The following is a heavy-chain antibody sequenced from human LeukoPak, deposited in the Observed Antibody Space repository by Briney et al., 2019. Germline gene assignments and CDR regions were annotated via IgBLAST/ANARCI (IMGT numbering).Heavy chain of an antibody. J-gene: IGHJ4*02. V-gene: IGHV3-30*02. CDR2: IRYDGSNK. D-gene: IGHD3-9*01. CDR3: ARELGMDDILTGGMDY. Sequence: GGSLTLSCAASGFTFSSYGMHWVRQAPGKGLEWVAFIRYDGSNKYYADSVKGRFTISRDNSKNTLYLRMNSLRAEDTAVYYCARELGMDDILTGGMDYWGQGTLVTVSS. CDR1: GFTFSSYG.